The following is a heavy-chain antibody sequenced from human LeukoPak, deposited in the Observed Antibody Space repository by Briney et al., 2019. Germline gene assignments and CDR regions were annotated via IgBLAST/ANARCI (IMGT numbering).Heavy chain of an antibody. J-gene: IGHJ4*02. CDR1: GFTVSSSY. D-gene: IGHD6-19*01. V-gene: IGHV3-53*01. Sequence: GGSLRLSCAASGFTVSSSYMSWVRQAPGKGLEWVSMLYSGGTTYYADSVKGRFTISRDNPKNSLYLQMNSLRAEDTAVYYCARGHIAVAGHYGAGPSDSWGQGTLVTVSS. CDR3: ARGHIAVAGHYGAGPSDS. CDR2: LYSGGTT.